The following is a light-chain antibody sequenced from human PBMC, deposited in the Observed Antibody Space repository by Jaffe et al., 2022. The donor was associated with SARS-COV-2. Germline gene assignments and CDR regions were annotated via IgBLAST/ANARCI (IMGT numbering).Light chain of an antibody. CDR1: SSDVGGYNY. Sequence: QSALTQPASVSGSPGQSITISCTGTSSDVGGYNYVSWYQQHPGKAPKFMIYDVSNRPSGVSNRFSGSKSGNTASLTISGLQAEDEADYYCSSYTSSGTTVFGGGTKLTVL. CDR2: DVS. J-gene: IGLJ3*02. CDR3: SSYTSSGTTV. V-gene: IGLV2-14*03.